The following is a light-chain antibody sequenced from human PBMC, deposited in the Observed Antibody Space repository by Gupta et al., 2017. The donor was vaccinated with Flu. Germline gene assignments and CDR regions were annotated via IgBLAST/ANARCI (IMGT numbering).Light chain of an antibody. V-gene: IGLV2-14*01. J-gene: IGLJ2*01. CDR3: SSYTSSLVV. Sequence: QSALTQPASVSGSPGQSITISCTGTSSDVGGYNYVSWYQQHPGKDPQLMIYEGRNRPAGVANRFSGSTSGTTASLTISGLQAEDEDDYYCSSYTSSLVVFGGGTKLTVL. CDR2: EGR. CDR1: SSDVGGYNY.